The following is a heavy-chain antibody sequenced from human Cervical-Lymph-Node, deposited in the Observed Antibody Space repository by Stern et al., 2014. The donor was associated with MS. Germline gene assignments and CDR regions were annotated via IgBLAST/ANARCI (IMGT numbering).Heavy chain of an antibody. V-gene: IGHV1-18*01. J-gene: IGHJ3*02. D-gene: IGHD2-15*01. CDR3: ARCLLGSENAFDI. Sequence: QVQLVQSGAEVKQPGASVKVSCKASGYTFTSSGISWVRQAPGQGLEWMGCISSYDGNANYAQKLQGRLTMTTDTFTSTAYMDLRSLISDGTAVYYGARCLLGSENAFDIWGQGTMVTVSS. CDR1: GYTFTSSG. CDR2: ISSYDGNA.